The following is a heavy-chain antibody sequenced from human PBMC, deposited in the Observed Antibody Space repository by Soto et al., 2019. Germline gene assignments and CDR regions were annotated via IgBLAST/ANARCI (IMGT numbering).Heavy chain of an antibody. CDR1: GFTFSSYG. J-gene: IGHJ4*02. V-gene: IGHV3-30*18. Sequence: GGSLRLSCAASGFTFSSYGMHLVRQAPGKGLEWVAVISYDGSNKYYADSVKGRFTISRDNSKNTLYLQMNSLRAEDTAVYYCANVDDYVWGSYRFGRWGQGTLVTVSS. CDR2: ISYDGSNK. CDR3: ANVDDYVWGSYRFGR. D-gene: IGHD3-16*02.